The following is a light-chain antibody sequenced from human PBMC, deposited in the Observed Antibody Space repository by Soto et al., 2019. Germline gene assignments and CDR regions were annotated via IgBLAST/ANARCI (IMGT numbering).Light chain of an antibody. Sequence: QSVLTQPPSASGTTGQRVTISCSGSSSNVGGNPVNWYQHVPTTAPKLLIYTNTQRPSGVPDRFSGSKSGTSASLAISGLQSEDEADYYCASWDDSLNGPVFGNGTKVTVL. V-gene: IGLV1-44*01. CDR3: ASWDDSLNGPV. J-gene: IGLJ1*01. CDR2: TNT. CDR1: SSNVGGNP.